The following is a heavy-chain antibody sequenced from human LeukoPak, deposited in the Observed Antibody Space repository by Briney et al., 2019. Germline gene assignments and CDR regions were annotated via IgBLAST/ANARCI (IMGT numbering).Heavy chain of an antibody. CDR1: GFTFSSYA. Sequence: PGGSLRLSCAASGFTFSSYAMHWVRQAPGKGLEWVAVISYDGSNKYYADSVKGRFTISRDNSKNTLYLQMNSLRAEDTAVYYCARDQSSYSSGQRGFAFDIWGQGTMVTVSS. CDR2: ISYDGSNK. J-gene: IGHJ3*02. CDR3: ARDQSSYSSGQRGFAFDI. V-gene: IGHV3-30-3*01. D-gene: IGHD6-19*01.